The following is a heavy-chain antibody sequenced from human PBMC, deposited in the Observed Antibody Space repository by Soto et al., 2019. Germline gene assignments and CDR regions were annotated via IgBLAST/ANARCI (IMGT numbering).Heavy chain of an antibody. Sequence: QVQLVQSGAEVKKPGASVKVSCKASGYTFTSYDIHWVRQATGQGLEWMGWMNPYSGNTGNAQKFQGRVTMTRNTSISTAYLELSSLRSEDTAVYYFARVFTARRGSGSDYWGQGTLVTVSS. D-gene: IGHD1-26*01. J-gene: IGHJ4*02. V-gene: IGHV1-8*01. CDR2: MNPYSGNT. CDR3: ARVFTARRGSGSDY. CDR1: GYTFTSYD.